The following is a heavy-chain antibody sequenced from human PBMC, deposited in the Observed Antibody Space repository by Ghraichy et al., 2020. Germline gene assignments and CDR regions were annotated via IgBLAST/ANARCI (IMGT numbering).Heavy chain of an antibody. J-gene: IGHJ3*02. D-gene: IGHD3-3*02. V-gene: IGHV4-34*01. CDR1: GGSFSGYY. CDR2: INHSGST. CDR3: ARGHFAFDI. Sequence: SPTLSITCAVYGGSFSGYYWSWIRQPPGKGLEWIGEINHSGSTNYNPSLKSRVTISVDTSKNQFSLKLSSVTAADTAVYYCARGHFAFDIWGQGTMVTVSS.